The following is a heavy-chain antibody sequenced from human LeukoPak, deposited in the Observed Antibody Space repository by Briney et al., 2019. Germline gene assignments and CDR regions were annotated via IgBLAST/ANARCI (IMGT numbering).Heavy chain of an antibody. CDR2: IYTSGST. CDR1: GGSISSGSYY. V-gene: IGHV4-61*02. Sequence: SETLSLTCTVSGGSISSGSYYWGWIRQPAGKGLEWIGRIYTSGSTNYNPSLKSRVTISVDTSKNQFSLKLSSVTAAGTAVYYCAREEDCSSTSCYVVWGKGTTVTVSS. J-gene: IGHJ6*04. D-gene: IGHD2-2*01. CDR3: AREEDCSSTSCYVV.